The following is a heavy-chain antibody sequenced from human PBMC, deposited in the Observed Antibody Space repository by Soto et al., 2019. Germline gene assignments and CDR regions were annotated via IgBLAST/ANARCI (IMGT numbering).Heavy chain of an antibody. CDR2: IVVGSGNT. CDR3: AAGPSFWSGYYDY. CDR1: GFTFTSSA. V-gene: IGHV1-58*01. J-gene: IGHJ4*02. D-gene: IGHD3-3*01. Sequence: ASVKVSCKASGFTFTSSAVQWVRQARGQRLEWIGWIVVGSGNTNYAQKFQERVTITRDMSTSTAYMELSSLRSEDTAVYYCAAGPSFWSGYYDYWGQGTLVTVSS.